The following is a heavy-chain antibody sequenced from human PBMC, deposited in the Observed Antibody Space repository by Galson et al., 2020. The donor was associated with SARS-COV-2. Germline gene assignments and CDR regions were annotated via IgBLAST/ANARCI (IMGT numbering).Heavy chain of an antibody. Sequence: GGSLRLSCAASGFTFSSYAMHWVRQAPGKGLEWVAVISYDGSNKYYADSVKGRFTISRDNSKNTLYLQMNSLRAEDTAVYYCAREGYYDSSVYYWSDAFDIWGQGTMVTVSS. D-gene: IGHD3-22*01. CDR2: ISYDGSNK. CDR3: AREGYYDSSVYYWSDAFDI. CDR1: GFTFSSYA. V-gene: IGHV3-30*04. J-gene: IGHJ3*02.